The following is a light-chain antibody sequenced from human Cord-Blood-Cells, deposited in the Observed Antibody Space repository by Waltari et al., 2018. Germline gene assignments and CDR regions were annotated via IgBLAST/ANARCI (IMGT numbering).Light chain of an antibody. CDR1: SSAVGGYNY. J-gene: IGLJ2*01. Sequence: QSALTQPPSASGSPGQSVTISCPGTSSAVGGYNYFSWYQQPPGKAPKPMIYEVSKRPSGVPDRFSGSKSGNTASLTVSGLQAEDEADYYCSSYAGNNKFYVVFGGGTKLTVL. CDR2: EVS. CDR3: SSYAGNNKFYVV. V-gene: IGLV2-8*01.